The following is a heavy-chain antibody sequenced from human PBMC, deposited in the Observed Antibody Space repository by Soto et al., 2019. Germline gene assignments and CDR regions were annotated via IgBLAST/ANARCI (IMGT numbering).Heavy chain of an antibody. CDR1: GFTFDDYT. J-gene: IGHJ6*02. CDR2: ISWDGGST. V-gene: IGHV3-43*01. Sequence: EVQLVESGGVVVQPGGSLRLSCAASGFTFDDYTMHWVRQAPGKGLEWVSLISWDGGSTYYADSVKGRFTISRDNSKNSLYLQMNSLRTEDTALYYCAKDDRGRNSDYYYGMDVWGQGTTVTVSS. CDR3: AKDDRGRNSDYYYGMDV. D-gene: IGHD3-10*01.